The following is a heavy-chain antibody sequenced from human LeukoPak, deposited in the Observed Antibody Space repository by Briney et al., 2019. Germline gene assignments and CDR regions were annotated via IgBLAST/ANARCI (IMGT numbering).Heavy chain of an antibody. CDR2: IYYTGST. CDR1: GGSITSGDYY. J-gene: IGHJ3*02. V-gene: IGHV4-30-4*01. D-gene: IGHD3-16*01. CDR3: ARDPHGGGLGDGFDI. Sequence: SETLCLTCTVSGGSITSGDYYWSWIRQPPGKGLEWIGYIYYTGSTYYNPSLKSRVTISVDTSKNQFSLKLSSVTAADTAGYYFARDPHGGGLGDGFDIWGQGTMVTVSS.